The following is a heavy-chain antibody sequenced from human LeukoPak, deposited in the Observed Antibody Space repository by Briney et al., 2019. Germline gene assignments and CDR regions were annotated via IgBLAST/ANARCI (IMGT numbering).Heavy chain of an antibody. CDR1: GFMFNGYS. V-gene: IGHV3-21*01. D-gene: IGHD1-26*01. CDR3: ARWGLGPSFDS. J-gene: IGHJ4*02. Sequence: GGSLRLSCAASGFMFNGYSMTWVRQAPGKGLGWVSYISGGSDYIYYTDSVKGRFTISRDNAKKSLYLQLNSLRVEDTAVYYCARWGLGPSFDSWGQGTLVTVSS. CDR2: ISGGSDYI.